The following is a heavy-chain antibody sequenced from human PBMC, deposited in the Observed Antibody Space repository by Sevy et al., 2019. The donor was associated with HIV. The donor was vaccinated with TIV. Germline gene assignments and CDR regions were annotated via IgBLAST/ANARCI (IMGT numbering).Heavy chain of an antibody. Sequence: GGSLRLSCAASGFTFSSYAMSWVRQAPGKGLEWVSAISGSGGSTYYADSVKGWFTISRDNSKNTLYLQMNSLRAEDTAVYYCAKVPSLSYYYDSSGYRNWFDPWGQGTLVTVSS. CDR2: ISGSGGST. J-gene: IGHJ5*02. CDR3: AKVPSLSYYYDSSGYRNWFDP. V-gene: IGHV3-23*01. D-gene: IGHD3-22*01. CDR1: GFTFSSYA.